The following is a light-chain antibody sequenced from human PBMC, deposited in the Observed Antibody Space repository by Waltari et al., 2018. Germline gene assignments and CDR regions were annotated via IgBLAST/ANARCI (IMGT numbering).Light chain of an antibody. CDR3: QQSYTKWYT. J-gene: IGKJ2*01. CDR1: QTIENF. Sequence: DIQMTQSPSSLSASVGDRVTVTFLANQTIENFLNWYQQKPGKAPNLLIYTASTLQSGVPSRFSGSGSGTEFTLTITSLQPEDFATYYCQQSYTKWYTFGQGTKLQMK. CDR2: TAS. V-gene: IGKV1-39*01.